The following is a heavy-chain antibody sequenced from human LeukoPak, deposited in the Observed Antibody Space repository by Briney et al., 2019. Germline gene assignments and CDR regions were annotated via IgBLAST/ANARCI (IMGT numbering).Heavy chain of an antibody. CDR3: TRDPRRLDY. Sequence: GGSLRLSCAASGFTFDDYSMHWVRQAPGKGLEWVSLISWDGGRTYYVDSVKGRFTISRDNAKNSLYLQMNSLRAEDTAVYYCTRDPRRLDYWGQGTLVTVSS. CDR1: GFTFDDYS. V-gene: IGHV3-43*01. CDR2: ISWDGGRT. J-gene: IGHJ4*02.